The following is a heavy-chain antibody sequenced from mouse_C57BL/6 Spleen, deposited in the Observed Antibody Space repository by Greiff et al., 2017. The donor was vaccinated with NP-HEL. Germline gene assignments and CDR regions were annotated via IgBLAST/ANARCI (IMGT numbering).Heavy chain of an antibody. Sequence: QVQLQQPGAELVKPGASVKMSCKASGYTFTSYWITWVKQRPGQGLEWIGDIYPGSGSTNYNEKFKSKATLTVDTSSSTAYMQRSSLTSEDSAVYYCARDGGTRWYFDVWGTGTTVTVSS. CDR2: IYPGSGST. J-gene: IGHJ1*03. D-gene: IGHD3-3*01. CDR3: ARDGGTRWYFDV. V-gene: IGHV1-55*01. CDR1: GYTFTSYW.